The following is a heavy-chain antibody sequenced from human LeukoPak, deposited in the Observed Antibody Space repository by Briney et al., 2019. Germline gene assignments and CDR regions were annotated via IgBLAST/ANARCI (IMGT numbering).Heavy chain of an antibody. CDR1: GGSISSYY. CDR3: AGSAAAVGWFDP. Sequence: SETLSLTCTVSGGSISSYYWSWIRQPAGKGLEWIGRIYTSGSTNYNPSLKSRVTISVDTSKNQFSLKLSSVTAADTAVYYCAGSAAAVGWFDPWGQGTLVTVSS. J-gene: IGHJ5*02. V-gene: IGHV4-4*07. D-gene: IGHD6-13*01. CDR2: IYTSGST.